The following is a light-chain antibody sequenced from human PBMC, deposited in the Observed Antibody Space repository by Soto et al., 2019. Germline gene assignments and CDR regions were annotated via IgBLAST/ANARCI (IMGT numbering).Light chain of an antibody. V-gene: IGKV1-5*03. CDR3: QQYKIYWK. CDR1: QKIESW. J-gene: IGKJ1*01. CDR2: KAS. Sequence: IPLTLAPSTLVLNLNFIRTITFRASQKIESWVAWYQQKPGKAPKLLIYKASTLEAGVPSRFSGSGSGTEFTLTINCLQPDDFATYYCQQYKIYWKFCQGCKVDIK.